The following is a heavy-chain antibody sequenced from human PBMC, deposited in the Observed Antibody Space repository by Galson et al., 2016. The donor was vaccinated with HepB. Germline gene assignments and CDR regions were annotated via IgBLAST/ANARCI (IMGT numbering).Heavy chain of an antibody. Sequence: SLRLSCAAPGFTFSNHAMTWVRQAPGKGLEWVSVIDGGGHMPHYTGSVKGRFIISRDNSKNTLYLQMSGLRVDDTAVYYCAKDLGTLGVGAAPEYWGQGTPVTVSS. CDR3: AKDLGTLGVGAAPEY. D-gene: IGHD1-26*01. J-gene: IGHJ4*02. CDR2: IDGGGHMP. V-gene: IGHV3-23*01. CDR1: GFTFSNHA.